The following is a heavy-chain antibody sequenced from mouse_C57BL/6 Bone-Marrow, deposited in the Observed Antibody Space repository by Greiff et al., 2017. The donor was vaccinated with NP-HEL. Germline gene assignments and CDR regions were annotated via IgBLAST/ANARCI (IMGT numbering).Heavy chain of an antibody. D-gene: IGHD2-2*01. Sequence: EVHLVESGGDLVKPGGSLKLSCAASGFTFSSYGMSWVRQTPDKRLEWVATISSGGSYTYYPDSVKGRFTISRDNAKNTLYLQMSSLKSEDTAMYYCARHEGYGYDEALPGYWGQGTTLTVSS. J-gene: IGHJ2*01. CDR3: ARHEGYGYDEALPGY. CDR2: ISSGGSYT. V-gene: IGHV5-6*01. CDR1: GFTFSSYG.